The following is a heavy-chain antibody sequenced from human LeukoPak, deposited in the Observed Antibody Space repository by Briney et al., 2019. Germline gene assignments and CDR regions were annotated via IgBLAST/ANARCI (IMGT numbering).Heavy chain of an antibody. D-gene: IGHD5-24*01. CDR2: ISGSGTTI. Sequence: GGSLRLSCAASGFTFSSYEMNWVRQAPGKGLEWVSYISGSGTTIYYADSVKGRFTISRDNGQNSLYLQMNSLRAEDTAVYYCAREPAEMGFDYWGQGTLVTVSS. CDR3: AREPAEMGFDY. J-gene: IGHJ4*02. CDR1: GFTFSSYE. V-gene: IGHV3-48*03.